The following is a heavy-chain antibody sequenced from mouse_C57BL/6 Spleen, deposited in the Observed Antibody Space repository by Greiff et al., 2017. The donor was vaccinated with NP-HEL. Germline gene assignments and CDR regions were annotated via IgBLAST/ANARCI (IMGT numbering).Heavy chain of an antibody. CDR1: GYTFTSYW. CDR3: ARHSYYFDY. Sequence: VQLQQPGAELVKPGASVKLSCKASGYTFTSYWMQWVKQRPGQGLEWIGEIDPSDSYTNYNQKFKGKATLTVDTSSSTAYMPLSSLTSEDSAVYYCARHSYYFDYWGQGTTLTVSS. J-gene: IGHJ2*01. CDR2: IDPSDSYT. V-gene: IGHV1-50*01.